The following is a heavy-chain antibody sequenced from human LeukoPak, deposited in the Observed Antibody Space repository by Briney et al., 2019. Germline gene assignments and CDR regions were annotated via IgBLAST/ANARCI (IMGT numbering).Heavy chain of an antibody. V-gene: IGHV1-2*02. CDR1: GYTFTGYY. D-gene: IGHD2/OR15-2a*01. CDR3: AENHVKEGQKGNN. CDR2: INPNSGGT. J-gene: IGHJ4*02. Sequence: GASVKVSCKASGYTFTGYYMHWVRQAPGQGLEWMGWINPNSGGTNYAQKFQGRVTMTRDTSISTAYMELQSLRSEDTAVYCCAENHVKEGQKGNNWGRAPMVTVS.